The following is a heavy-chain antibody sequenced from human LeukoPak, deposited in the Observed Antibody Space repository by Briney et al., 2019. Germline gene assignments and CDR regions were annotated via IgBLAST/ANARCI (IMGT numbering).Heavy chain of an antibody. D-gene: IGHD6-19*01. CDR2: ISWNSGSI. CDR3: AKEEASSGLVY. J-gene: IGHJ4*02. Sequence: TGGSLRLSCAASGFTFDDYAMHWVRQAPGKGLEWVSGISWNSGSIGYADSVKGRFTISRDNAKNSLYLQMNSLRAEDMALYYCAKEEASSGLVYWGQGTLVTVSS. V-gene: IGHV3-9*03. CDR1: GFTFDDYA.